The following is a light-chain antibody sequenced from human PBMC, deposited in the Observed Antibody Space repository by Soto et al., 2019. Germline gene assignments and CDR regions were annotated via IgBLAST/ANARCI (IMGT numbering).Light chain of an antibody. J-gene: IGKJ1*01. CDR3: LQHNTYPRT. Sequence: IEMTQSPSSVCAAGGDRFARSCRARQGIGNALGWYQQTPGKAPKRLIYAASTLENGVPSRFSGSGSGTEFTLTISSLQPEDFATYYCLQHNTYPRTFGQGTKVDI. CDR2: AAS. CDR1: QGIGNA. V-gene: IGKV1-17*01.